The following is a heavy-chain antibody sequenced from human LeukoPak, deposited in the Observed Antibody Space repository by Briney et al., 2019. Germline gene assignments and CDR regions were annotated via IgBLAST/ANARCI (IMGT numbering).Heavy chain of an antibody. D-gene: IGHD6-13*01. CDR2: IWSDGSNK. Sequence: PGRSLRLSCATSGFTFSSYGMHWVRQAPGKGLEWVAVIWSDGSNKYYADSVKGRFTISRDNPKNTLYLQMNSLRAEDTDVYYCARGSYSSSWYLAYWGQGTLVTVSS. V-gene: IGHV3-33*01. CDR3: ARGSYSSSWYLAY. J-gene: IGHJ4*02. CDR1: GFTFSSYG.